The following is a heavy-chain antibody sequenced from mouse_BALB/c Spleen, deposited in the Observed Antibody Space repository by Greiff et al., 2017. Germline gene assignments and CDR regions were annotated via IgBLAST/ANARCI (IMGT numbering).Heavy chain of an antibody. Sequence: DVQLVESGGGLVQPGGSRKLSCAASGFTFSSFGMHWVRQAPEKGLEWVAYISSGSSTIYYADTVKGRFTISRDNPKNTLFLQMTSLRSEDTAMYYCAAYGNYYAMDYWGQGTSVTVSS. CDR2: ISSGSSTI. J-gene: IGHJ4*01. CDR3: AAYGNYYAMDY. V-gene: IGHV5-17*02. D-gene: IGHD2-10*02. CDR1: GFTFSSFG.